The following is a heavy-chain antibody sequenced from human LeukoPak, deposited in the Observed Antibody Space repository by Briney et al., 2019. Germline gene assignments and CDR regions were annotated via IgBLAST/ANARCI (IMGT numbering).Heavy chain of an antibody. Sequence: GASVKVSCKASGYTFTSYDINWVRQATGQGLEWMRWMNPNSGNTGFAQKFQGRVTMTRNTSISTAYMELSSLRSEDTAVYYCARGLKVDCGGDCYPFDYWGQGTLVTVSS. CDR2: MNPNSGNT. J-gene: IGHJ4*02. CDR1: GYTFTSYD. CDR3: ARGLKVDCGGDCYPFDY. D-gene: IGHD2-21*02. V-gene: IGHV1-8*01.